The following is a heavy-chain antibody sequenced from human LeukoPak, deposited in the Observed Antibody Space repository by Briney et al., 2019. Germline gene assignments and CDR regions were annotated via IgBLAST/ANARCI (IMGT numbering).Heavy chain of an antibody. CDR1: GGSISSYY. V-gene: IGHV4-59*01. J-gene: IGHJ5*02. D-gene: IGHD3-10*01. CDR3: GRSIFRGVHSWFDP. CDR2: VYYSGST. Sequence: SETLSLTCTVSGGSISSYYWSWIRQPPGKGLEWIGYVYYSGSTNYNPSLKSRVTISVDTSKNQLSLKVSSVTAADTAVYFCGRSIFRGVHSWFDPWGQGTLVTVSS.